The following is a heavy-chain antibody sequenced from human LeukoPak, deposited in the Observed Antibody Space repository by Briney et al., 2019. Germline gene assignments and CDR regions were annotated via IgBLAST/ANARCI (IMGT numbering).Heavy chain of an antibody. CDR3: ARGYTYGHGAMFDY. V-gene: IGHV4-61*02. J-gene: IGHJ4*02. D-gene: IGHD5-18*01. CDR2: VHTRGGT. Sequence: SETRSLTCTASAGSINSDSSYWTWIRQPAGKGLEWIGRVHTRGGTDFNPSLRSRVSISLDTSKNQFSLKVSSVTAAYTAVYYCARGYTYGHGAMFDYWGQGTLVTVSP. CDR1: AGSINSDSSY.